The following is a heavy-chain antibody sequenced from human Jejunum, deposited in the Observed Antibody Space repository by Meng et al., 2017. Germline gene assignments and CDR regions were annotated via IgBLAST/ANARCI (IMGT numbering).Heavy chain of an antibody. CDR3: ARLDYGDLLQMYYFDS. CDR1: GGSISSYSHY. Sequence: SETLSLTCTVSGGSISSYSHYWGWIRQPPGKGLEWIGSIHYTGNTYYNPSLKSRVTISVDSSNNQFSLKVNFVTAADTSVYYCARLDYGDLLQMYYFDSWGQGTLVTVSS. CDR2: IHYTGNT. V-gene: IGHV4-39*07. D-gene: IGHD4-17*01. J-gene: IGHJ4*02.